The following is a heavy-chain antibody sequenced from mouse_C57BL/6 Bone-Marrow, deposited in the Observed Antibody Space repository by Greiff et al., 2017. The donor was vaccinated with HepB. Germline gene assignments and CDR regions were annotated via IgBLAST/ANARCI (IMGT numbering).Heavy chain of an antibody. CDR3: ARAPYGSSEAWFAY. Sequence: DVMLVESGGGLVKPGGSLKLSCAASGFTFSSYAMSWVRQTPEKRLEWVATISDGGSYTYYPDNVKGRFTISRDNAKNKLYLQMSHLKSEDTAMYYCARAPYGSSEAWFAYWGQGTLVTVSA. D-gene: IGHD1-1*01. V-gene: IGHV5-4*03. CDR2: ISDGGSYT. J-gene: IGHJ3*01. CDR1: GFTFSSYA.